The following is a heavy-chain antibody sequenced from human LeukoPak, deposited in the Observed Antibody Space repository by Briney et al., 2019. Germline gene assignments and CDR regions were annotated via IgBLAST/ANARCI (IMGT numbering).Heavy chain of an antibody. CDR3: ARDHSGYSGYVLHYNWFDP. J-gene: IGHJ5*02. CDR1: GYTFTSYY. D-gene: IGHD5-12*01. V-gene: IGHV1-46*01. CDR2: INPCGGST. Sequence: ASVKVSCKASGYTFTSYYMHWVRQAPAQGLEWMGIINPCGGSTSYAQKFQGRVTMTRDTSTSTVYMELSSLRSEDTAVYYCARDHSGYSGYVLHYNWFDPWGQGTLVTVSS.